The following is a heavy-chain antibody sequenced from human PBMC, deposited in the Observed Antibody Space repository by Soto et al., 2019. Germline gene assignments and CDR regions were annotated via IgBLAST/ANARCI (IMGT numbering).Heavy chain of an antibody. V-gene: IGHV4-30-4*01. CDR1: GGSISSGDYY. Sequence: QVQLQESGPGLVKPSQTLSLTCTVSGGSISSGDYYWSWIRQPPGKGLEWIGYIYYSGSTYYNPSLKSRVTISVDTSKTQFSLKLSSVTAADTAVYYCARSTLLYGDYYPPYFQHWGQGTLVTVSS. CDR2: IYYSGST. D-gene: IGHD4-17*01. CDR3: ARSTLLYGDYYPPYFQH. J-gene: IGHJ1*01.